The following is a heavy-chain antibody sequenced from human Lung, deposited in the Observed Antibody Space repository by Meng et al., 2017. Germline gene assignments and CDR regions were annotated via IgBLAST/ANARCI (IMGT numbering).Heavy chain of an antibody. V-gene: IGHV4-34*01. Sequence: QGQIREGGAGLLKPSETLSLTCVVSGGSFSDYYWSWIRQPPGKGLEWIGEINHSGSTNYNPSLESRATISVDTSQNNLSLKLSSVTAADSAVYYCARGPTTMAHYFDYWGQGTLVTVSS. CDR3: ARGPTTMAHYFDY. D-gene: IGHD4-11*01. J-gene: IGHJ4*02. CDR2: INHSGST. CDR1: GGSFSDYY.